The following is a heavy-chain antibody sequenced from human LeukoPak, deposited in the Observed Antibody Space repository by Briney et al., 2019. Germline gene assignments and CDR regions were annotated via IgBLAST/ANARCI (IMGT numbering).Heavy chain of an antibody. J-gene: IGHJ1*01. V-gene: IGHV3-23*01. CDR1: GFTFSSYA. D-gene: IGHD4-17*01. CDR3: AKENYGDSTGGRFQH. CDR2: ISGSGSGGST. Sequence: GGSLRLSCAACGFTFSSYAMSWVRQAPGKGLEWVSNISGSGSGGSTYYADSVKGRFTSSRDNSKNTLYLQMNSLRAGDTAIYYCAKENYGDSTGGRFQHWGQGTLVTVSS.